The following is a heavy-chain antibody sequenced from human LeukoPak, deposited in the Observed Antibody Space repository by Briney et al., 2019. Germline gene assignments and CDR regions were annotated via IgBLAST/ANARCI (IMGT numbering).Heavy chain of an antibody. CDR3: ARSEVPAAIGYFDY. CDR2: ISSSSSYI. V-gene: IGHV3-21*01. J-gene: IGHJ4*02. CDR1: GFTFSSYS. Sequence: GALRLSCAASGFTFSSYSMNWVRQAPGKGLEWVSSISSSSSYIYYADSVKGRFTISRDNAKNSLYLQMNSLRAEDTAVYYCARSEVPAAIGYFDYWGQGTLVTVSS. D-gene: IGHD2-2*02.